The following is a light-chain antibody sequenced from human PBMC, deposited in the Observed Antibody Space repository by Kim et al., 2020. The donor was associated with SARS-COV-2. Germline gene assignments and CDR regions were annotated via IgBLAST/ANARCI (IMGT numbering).Light chain of an antibody. Sequence: EIVMTQSPATLSVCPGERVTLSCRASQRISSNLGWYQQKPGQAPRLLIYGASTRATGIPARFSGSGSGTEFTLTVSSLQSEDFAVYCCQQYKDLPWTFGQGTK. CDR3: QQYKDLPWT. CDR2: GAS. V-gene: IGKV3-15*01. J-gene: IGKJ1*01. CDR1: QRISSN.